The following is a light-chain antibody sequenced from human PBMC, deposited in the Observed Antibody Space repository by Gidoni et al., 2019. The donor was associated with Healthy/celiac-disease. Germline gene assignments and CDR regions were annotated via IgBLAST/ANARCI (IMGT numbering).Light chain of an antibody. V-gene: IGLV8-61*01. CDR3: VLYMGSVIWV. J-gene: IGLJ2*01. CDR2: STN. Sequence: QPVVAQEPSFSVSPGGTVTLTCGLSSGSVSTSYYPSWYPQTPGQAPRTLVYSTNTRSSGVPDRFSGSILGNKAALTITGAQADDESDYYCVLYMGSVIWVFGGGTKLTVL. CDR1: SGSVSTSYY.